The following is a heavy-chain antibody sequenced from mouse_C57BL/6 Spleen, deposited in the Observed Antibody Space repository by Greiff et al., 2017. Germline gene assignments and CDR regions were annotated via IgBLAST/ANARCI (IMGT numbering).Heavy chain of an antibody. V-gene: IGHV1-15*01. D-gene: IGHD4-1*01. Sequence: VQLQQSGAELVRPGASVTLSCKASGYTFTDYEMHWVKQTPVHGLEWIGAIDPETGGTAYNQKFKGKAILTADKSSSTAYMELRSLTAADSAVYYCTRSAKTGTGSYYYAMDYWGQGTSVTVSS. CDR2: IDPETGGT. CDR1: GYTFTDYE. CDR3: TRSAKTGTGSYYYAMDY. J-gene: IGHJ4*01.